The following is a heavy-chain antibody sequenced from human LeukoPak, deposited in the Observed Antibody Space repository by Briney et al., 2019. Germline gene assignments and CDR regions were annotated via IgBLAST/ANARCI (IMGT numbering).Heavy chain of an antibody. CDR1: GFTFSSYW. D-gene: IGHD1-26*01. V-gene: IGHV3-21*01. J-gene: IGHJ4*02. CDR2: ISSSSSYI. Sequence: KAGGSLRLSCAASGFTFSSYWMSWVRQAPGKGLEWVSSISSSSSYIYYADSVKGRFTISRDNAKNSLYLQMNSLRAEDTAVYYCARESGSYFSYYFDYWGQGTLVTVSS. CDR3: ARESGSYFSYYFDY.